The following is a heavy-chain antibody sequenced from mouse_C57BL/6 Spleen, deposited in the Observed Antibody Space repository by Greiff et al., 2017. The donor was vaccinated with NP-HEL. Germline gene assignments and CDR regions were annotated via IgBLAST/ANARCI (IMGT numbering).Heavy chain of an antibody. J-gene: IGHJ4*01. D-gene: IGHD1-1*01. CDR3: AREGYYYYGSSYDYAMGY. CDR1: GYTFTDYN. CDR2: INPNNGGT. V-gene: IGHV1-18*01. Sequence: EVQLQQSGPELVKPGASVKIPCKASGYTFTDYNMDWVKQSHGKSLEWIGDINPNNGGTIYNQKFKGKATLTVDKSSSTDYMELRSLTSEDTAVYYCAREGYYYYGSSYDYAMGYWGQGPSVTVSS.